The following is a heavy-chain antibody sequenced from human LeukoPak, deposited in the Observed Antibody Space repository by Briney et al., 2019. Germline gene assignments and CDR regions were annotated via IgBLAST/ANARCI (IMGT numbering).Heavy chain of an antibody. Sequence: SETLSLTCTVSGGSISSYYWSWIRQPAGKGLEWIGRIYTSGSTNYNPSLKSRVTMSVDTSKNQFSLKLSSVTAADTAVYYCASSTIFGVAKADYFDYWGQGTLVTVSS. D-gene: IGHD3-3*01. CDR2: IYTSGST. CDR1: GGSISSYY. CDR3: ASSTIFGVAKADYFDY. J-gene: IGHJ4*02. V-gene: IGHV4-4*07.